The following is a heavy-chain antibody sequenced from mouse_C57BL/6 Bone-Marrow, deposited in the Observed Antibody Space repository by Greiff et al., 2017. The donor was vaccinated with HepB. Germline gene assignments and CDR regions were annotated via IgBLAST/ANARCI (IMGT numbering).Heavy chain of an antibody. J-gene: IGHJ4*01. CDR2: ISSGSSTI. V-gene: IGHV5-17*01. CDR3: ARGGYYGVFYAMDY. CDR1: GFTFSDYG. Sequence: EVKLVESGGGLVKPGGSLKLSCAASGFTFSDYGMHWVRQAPEKGLEWVAYISSGSSTIYYADTVKGRFTISRDNAKNTLFLKMTSLRSEDTAMYYCARGGYYGVFYAMDYWGQGTSVTVSS. D-gene: IGHD1-1*01.